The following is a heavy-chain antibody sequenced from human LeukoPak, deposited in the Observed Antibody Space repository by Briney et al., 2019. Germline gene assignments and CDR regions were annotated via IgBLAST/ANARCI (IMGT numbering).Heavy chain of an antibody. CDR3: ARDRVAYYDGRGHRYVMEV. J-gene: IGHJ6*02. D-gene: IGHD3-22*01. V-gene: IGHV1-2*02. Sequence: ASVTVSSKASLYTFTGYYIHWVRQAPGQGREGMGWMNPNSGGTDYAQKFQGRVSMTRDTSISTTYMELSSLRSDDTAIYYCARDRVAYYDGRGHRYVMEVWGRGTTVTVSS. CDR1: LYTFTGYY. CDR2: MNPNSGGT.